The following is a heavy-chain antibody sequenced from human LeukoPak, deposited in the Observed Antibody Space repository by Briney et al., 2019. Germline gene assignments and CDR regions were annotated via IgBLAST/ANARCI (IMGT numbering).Heavy chain of an antibody. Sequence: GGSLRLSCAVSGFTFSSYEMNWVRQAPGKGLEWVSYISSSGFNIYYADSVKGRFTISRDNAKNSLYLQMNSLRAEDTAVYYCAKDKRGLARLRLPQGIDYWGKGTLVTVSS. J-gene: IGHJ4*02. CDR1: GFTFSSYE. V-gene: IGHV3-48*03. CDR2: ISSSGFNI. D-gene: IGHD5-12*01. CDR3: AKDKRGLARLRLPQGIDY.